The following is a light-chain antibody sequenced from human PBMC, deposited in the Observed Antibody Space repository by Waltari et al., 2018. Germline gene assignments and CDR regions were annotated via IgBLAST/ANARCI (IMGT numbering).Light chain of an antibody. J-gene: IGKJ4*01. CDR1: QSVSSSY. V-gene: IGKV3-20*01. CDR2: GAS. CDR3: QQYGSSPPELT. Sequence: DIVLTQSPGTLSLSPGERATLSCRASQSVSSSYLAWYQQKPGQAPRLLIYGASSRATGIPDRFSGSGSGTDSTLTISRLEPEDFAVYYCQQYGSSPPELTFGGGTKVEIK.